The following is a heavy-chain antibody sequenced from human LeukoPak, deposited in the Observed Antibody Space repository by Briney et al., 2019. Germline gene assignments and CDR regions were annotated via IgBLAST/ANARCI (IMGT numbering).Heavy chain of an antibody. CDR2: IYYSGST. Sequence: SETLSLTCTVSGGSISNYYWSWIRQPPGKGLEWIGYIYYSGSTNYNPSLKSRVTISVDTSKNQFSLKLSSVTAADTAVYYCARLDCSGGSCYYYYGMDVWGQGTTVTVSS. CDR3: ARLDCSGGSCYYYYGMDV. J-gene: IGHJ6*02. V-gene: IGHV4-59*08. D-gene: IGHD2-15*01. CDR1: GGSISNYY.